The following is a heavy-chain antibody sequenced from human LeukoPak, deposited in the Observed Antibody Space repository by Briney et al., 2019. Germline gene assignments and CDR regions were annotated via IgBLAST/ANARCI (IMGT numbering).Heavy chain of an antibody. J-gene: IGHJ5*02. V-gene: IGHV3-53*01. CDR1: GFTVSSNY. CDR3: ARGLGYCSSTSCYNWFDP. Sequence: PGGSLRLSCAASGFTVSSNYMSWVRQALGKGLEWVSVIYSGGSTYYADSVKGRFTISRDNSKNTLYLQMNSLRAGDTAVYYCARGLGYCSSTSCYNWFDPWGQGTLVTVSS. CDR2: IYSGGST. D-gene: IGHD2-2*01.